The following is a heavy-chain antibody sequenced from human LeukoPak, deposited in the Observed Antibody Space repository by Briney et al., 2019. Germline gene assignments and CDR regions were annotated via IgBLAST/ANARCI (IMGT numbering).Heavy chain of an antibody. CDR1: GFTFSSYA. CDR2: ISYDGSNK. Sequence: GGSLRLSCAASGFTFSSYAMHWVRQAPGKGLEWVAVISYDGSNKYYADSVKGRFTFSRDNSKNTLYLQINSLRAEDTAVYYCARMGPYYYDSSGYIDYWGQGTLVTVSS. D-gene: IGHD3-22*01. CDR3: ARMGPYYYDSSGYIDY. V-gene: IGHV3-30-3*01. J-gene: IGHJ4*02.